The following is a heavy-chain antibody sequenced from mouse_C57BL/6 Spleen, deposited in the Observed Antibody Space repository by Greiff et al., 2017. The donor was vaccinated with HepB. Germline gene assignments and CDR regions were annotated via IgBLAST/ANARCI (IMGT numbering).Heavy chain of an antibody. V-gene: IGHV3-6*01. CDR3: AREDYSNPVAMDY. Sequence: EVQLQQSGPGLVKPSQSLSLTCSVTGYSITSGYYWNWIRQFPGNKLEWMGYISYDGSNNYNPSLKNRISITRDTSKNQFFLKLNSVTTEDTATYYCAREDYSNPVAMDYWGQGTSVTVSS. CDR1: GYSITSGYY. CDR2: ISYDGSN. D-gene: IGHD2-5*01. J-gene: IGHJ4*01.